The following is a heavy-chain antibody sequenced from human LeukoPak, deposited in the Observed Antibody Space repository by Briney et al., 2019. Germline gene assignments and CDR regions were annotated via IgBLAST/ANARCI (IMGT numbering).Heavy chain of an antibody. V-gene: IGHV4-39*01. J-gene: IGHJ4*02. CDR3: ARHESPPGLYFDY. Sequence: PSETLSLTCTASGGSISSSSYYWGWIRQPPGKGLEWIGSIYYSGSTYYNPSLKSRVTISVDTSKNQFSLRLSSVTAADTAVYYCARHESPPGLYFDYWGQGTLVTVSS. CDR2: IYYSGST. D-gene: IGHD3-10*01. CDR1: GGSISSSSYY.